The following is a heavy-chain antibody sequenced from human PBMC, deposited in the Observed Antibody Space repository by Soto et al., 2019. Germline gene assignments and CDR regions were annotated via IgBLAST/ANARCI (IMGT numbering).Heavy chain of an antibody. CDR2: ISAYNGNT. V-gene: IGHV1-18*01. CDR1: GYTFTSYG. J-gene: IGHJ4*02. CDR3: ARDRFYYGSGSYFDY. D-gene: IGHD3-10*01. Sequence: ASVKASCKASGYTFTSYGISWVRQAPGQGLEWMGWISAYNGNTNYAQKLQGRVTMTTDTSTSTAYMELRSLRSDDTAVYYCARDRFYYGSGSYFDYWGQGTLVTVSS.